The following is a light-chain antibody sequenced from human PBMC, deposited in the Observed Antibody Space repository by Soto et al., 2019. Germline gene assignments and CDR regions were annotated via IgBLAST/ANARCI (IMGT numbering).Light chain of an antibody. J-gene: IGKJ3*01. V-gene: IGKV1-8*01. CDR1: QGISSY. Sequence: AIRMTQSPSSLSASTGDRVTITCRASQGISSYLAWYQQKPGKAPKLLIYAASTLQSGVPSRFSGSGSGTDFTLTFSCLQSEDFATYYCQQYYSYSFTFGPGTKVDIK. CDR2: AAS. CDR3: QQYYSYSFT.